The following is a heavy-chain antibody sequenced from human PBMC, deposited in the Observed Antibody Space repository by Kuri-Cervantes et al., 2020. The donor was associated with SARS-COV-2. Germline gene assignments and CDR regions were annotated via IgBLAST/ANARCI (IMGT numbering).Heavy chain of an antibody. V-gene: IGHV1-2*02. CDR2: INPNSGGT. Sequence: ASVKVSCKASGYTFTGYYMHWVRQAPGQGLEWMGWINPNSGGTNYEQKFQGRVTMTRDTYISTAYMELSRLRSDDTAVYYCARVFGYYDSSGYYDFDYWGQGTLVTVSS. D-gene: IGHD3-22*01. CDR1: GYTFTGYY. J-gene: IGHJ4*02. CDR3: ARVFGYYDSSGYYDFDY.